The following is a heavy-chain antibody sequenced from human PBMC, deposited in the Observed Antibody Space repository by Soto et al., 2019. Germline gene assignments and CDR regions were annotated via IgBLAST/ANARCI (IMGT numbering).Heavy chain of an antibody. Sequence: QVQMVQSRAEVKKPGASVKVSCKASGYTFTSYDINWVRQATGQGLKWMGWMNPNSGNTGYAQKFQGRVTMTRNTSISTAYMELSSLRSEDTAVYYCARSGRYYDYVWGSYRYSWFDPWGQGTLVTVSS. CDR3: ARSGRYYDYVWGSYRYSWFDP. CDR1: GYTFTSYD. J-gene: IGHJ5*02. CDR2: MNPNSGNT. V-gene: IGHV1-8*01. D-gene: IGHD3-16*02.